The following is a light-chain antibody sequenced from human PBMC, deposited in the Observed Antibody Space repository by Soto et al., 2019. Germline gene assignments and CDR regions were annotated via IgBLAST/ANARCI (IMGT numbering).Light chain of an antibody. J-gene: IGKJ5*01. CDR2: GAS. Sequence: EIVMTQSPATLSVSPWERATLSCRASQSVSSNLALYQQKPGQAPRLLIYGASTRATGIPARFSGSGSGTDFTLTISSLEPEDFAVYYCQQSSNWPPINFGQGTRLEIK. CDR3: QQSSNWPPIN. V-gene: IGKV3-15*01. CDR1: QSVSSN.